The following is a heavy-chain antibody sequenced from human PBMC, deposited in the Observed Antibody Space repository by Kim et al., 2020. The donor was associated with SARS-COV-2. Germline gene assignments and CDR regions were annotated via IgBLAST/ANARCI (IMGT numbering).Heavy chain of an antibody. Sequence: SQTLSLTCAISGDSVSSNSAAWNWIRQSPSRGLEWLGRTYYRSKWYNEYAVSVKSRITINPDTSKNQLSLQLNSVTPEDTAVYYCARRAGNVDIVAKSAFDIWGQGTMVTVSP. V-gene: IGHV6-1*01. CDR2: TYYRSKWYN. CDR1: GDSVSSNSAA. CDR3: ARRAGNVDIVAKSAFDI. J-gene: IGHJ3*02. D-gene: IGHD5-12*01.